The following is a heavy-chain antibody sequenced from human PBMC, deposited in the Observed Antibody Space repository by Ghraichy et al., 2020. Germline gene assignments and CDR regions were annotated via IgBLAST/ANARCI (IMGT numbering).Heavy chain of an antibody. D-gene: IGHD5-12*01. CDR2: ISSSSSYI. CDR1: GFTFSSYS. J-gene: IGHJ3*02. CDR3: ARDPRRKWPNDAFDI. V-gene: IGHV3-21*01. Sequence: GGSLRLSCAASGFTFSSYSMNWVRQAPGKGLEWVSSISSSSSYIYYADSVKGRFTISRDNAKNSLYLQMNSLRAEDTAVYYCARDPRRKWPNDAFDIWGQGTMVTVSS.